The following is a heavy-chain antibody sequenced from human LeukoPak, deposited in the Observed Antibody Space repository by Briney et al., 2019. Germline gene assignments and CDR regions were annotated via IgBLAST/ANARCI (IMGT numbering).Heavy chain of an antibody. Sequence: PSETLSLTCAVSGYSISSGYYWGWIRQPPGKGLEWIGSVYHSGGTYYNPSLKSRVTISADTSENQFSLKLSSVTAADTAVYYCARRGGSSFYFDYWGQGTLATVSS. J-gene: IGHJ4*02. CDR2: VYHSGGT. D-gene: IGHD2-15*01. CDR3: ARRGGSSFYFDY. CDR1: GYSISSGYY. V-gene: IGHV4-38-2*01.